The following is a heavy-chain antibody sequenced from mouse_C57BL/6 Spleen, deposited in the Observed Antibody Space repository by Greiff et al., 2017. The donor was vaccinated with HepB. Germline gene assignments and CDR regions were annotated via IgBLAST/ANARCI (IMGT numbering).Heavy chain of an antibody. CDR3: ARCGNCGFDY. D-gene: IGHD4-1*01. J-gene: IGHJ2*01. CDR1: GYTFTSYW. V-gene: IGHV1-50*01. Sequence: QVQLQQPGAELVKPGASVKLSCKASGYTFTSYWMQWVKQRPGQGLEWIGEIDPSDSYTNYNQKFKGKATLTVDTSSSTAYMQLSSLTSEDSAVYDSARCGNCGFDYWGQGTTLTVSS. CDR2: IDPSDSYT.